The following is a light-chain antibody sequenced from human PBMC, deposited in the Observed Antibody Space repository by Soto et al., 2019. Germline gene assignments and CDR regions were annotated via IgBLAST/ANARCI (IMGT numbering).Light chain of an antibody. CDR2: GAF. Sequence: VMTQSPATLSASPGERVTLSCRASQNIYSNLAWYQQKPGQAPRLLIHGAFTRPTDIPARFSGSGSGTEFTLTISSLQSEDFAVYYCQHYNNRPPFTFGQGTRLEIK. CDR1: QNIYSN. V-gene: IGKV3-15*01. J-gene: IGKJ5*01. CDR3: QHYNNRPPFT.